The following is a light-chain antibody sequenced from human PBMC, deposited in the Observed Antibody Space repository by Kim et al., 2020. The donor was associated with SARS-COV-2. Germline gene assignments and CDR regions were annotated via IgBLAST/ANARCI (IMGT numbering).Light chain of an antibody. CDR2: RDS. J-gene: IGLJ3*02. Sequence: VARGQTASITCGGNNLGRKNVPWYQQKPGQAPVLVIYRDSNRPSGIPERFSGSNSGNTATLTISRAQAGDEADYYCQVWDSSTGVFGGGTQLTVL. CDR3: QVWDSSTGV. V-gene: IGLV3-9*01. CDR1: NLGRKN.